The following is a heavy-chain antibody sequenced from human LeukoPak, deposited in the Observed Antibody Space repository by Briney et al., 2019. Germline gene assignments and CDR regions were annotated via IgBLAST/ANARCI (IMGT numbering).Heavy chain of an antibody. CDR1: GFTFSSYG. Sequence: GGSLRLSCAASGFTFSSYGMHWVRQAPGKGLEWVAVISYDGSNKYYADSVKGRFTISRDNSKNTLYLQMNSLRAEDTAVYYCAKPLDLIVGALDYWGQGTLVTVSS. D-gene: IGHD1-26*01. CDR3: AKPLDLIVGALDY. V-gene: IGHV3-30*18. J-gene: IGHJ4*02. CDR2: ISYDGSNK.